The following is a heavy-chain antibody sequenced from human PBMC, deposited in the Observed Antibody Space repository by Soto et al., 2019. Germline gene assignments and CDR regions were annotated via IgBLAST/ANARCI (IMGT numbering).Heavy chain of an antibody. CDR3: ARLTRILSTSAPFDY. CDR2: MYPGDSDT. D-gene: IGHD2-21*01. V-gene: IGHV5-51*01. J-gene: IGHJ4*02. Sequence: PXESLKISFKGSRYSFTSYWIGWVRQNPGKGLEWMGIMYPGDSDTRYSPSFQGHVTISADKSISTAYLQWSSLKASDTAIYYCARLTRILSTSAPFDYWGQGTLVTVSS. CDR1: RYSFTSYW.